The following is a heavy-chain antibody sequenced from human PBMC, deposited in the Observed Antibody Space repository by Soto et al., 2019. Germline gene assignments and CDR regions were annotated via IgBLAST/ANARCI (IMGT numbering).Heavy chain of an antibody. V-gene: IGHV3-7*03. CDR2: IKQDGSEK. CDR1: GFTFSSYW. CDR3: ARVGSSSSRYYYYYGMDV. J-gene: IGHJ6*02. Sequence: GSLRLSCAASGFTFSSYWMSWVRQAPGKGLEWVANIKQDGSEKYYVDSVKGRFTISRDNAKNSLYLQMNSLRAEDTAVYYCARVGSSSSRYYYYYGMDVWGQGTTVTVSS. D-gene: IGHD6-6*01.